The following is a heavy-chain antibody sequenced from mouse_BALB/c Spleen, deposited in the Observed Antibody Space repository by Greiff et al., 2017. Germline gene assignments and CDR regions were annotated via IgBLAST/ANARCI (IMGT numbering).Heavy chain of an antibody. CDR2: INPSTGYT. V-gene: IGHV1-7*01. Sequence: QVQLQQSGAELAKPGASVKMSCTASGYTFTSYWMHWVKQRPGQGLEWIGYINPSTGYTEYNQKFKDKATLTADKSSSTAYMQLSSLTSEDSAVYYCARKYGNFYYFDDWGEGTTLTVSS. CDR3: ARKYGNFYYFDD. J-gene: IGHJ2*01. CDR1: GYTFTSYW. D-gene: IGHD2-10*02.